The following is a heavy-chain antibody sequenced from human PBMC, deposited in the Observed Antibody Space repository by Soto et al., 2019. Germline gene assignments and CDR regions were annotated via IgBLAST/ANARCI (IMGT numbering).Heavy chain of an antibody. V-gene: IGHV1-2*04. D-gene: IGHD3-22*01. J-gene: IGHJ6*02. CDR2: INPNSGGT. CDR3: ARANTIRPYYFNMDV. CDR1: GYTFTAYY. Sequence: QVQLVQSGPEVRKPGASLKVSCKASGYTFTAYYIHWVRQGPGRGLEWVGWINPNSGGTYYAQKFQAWSTMTRDTSISTAYLELSGLTSNDTAAHYCARANTIRPYYFNMDVWGQGTTVTVSS.